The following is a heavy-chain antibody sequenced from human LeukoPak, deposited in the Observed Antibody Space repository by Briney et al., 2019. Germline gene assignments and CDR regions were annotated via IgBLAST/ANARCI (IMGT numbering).Heavy chain of an antibody. Sequence: GASVKVSCKAPGYTFTSYYMHWVRQAPGQGLEWMGIINPSGGSTSYAQKFQGRVTMTRDTSTSTVYMELSSLRSEDTAVYYCARETPDSSSYHNFDYWGQGTLVTVSS. V-gene: IGHV1-46*01. CDR2: INPSGGST. CDR1: GYTFTSYY. CDR3: ARETPDSSSYHNFDY. J-gene: IGHJ4*02. D-gene: IGHD6-6*01.